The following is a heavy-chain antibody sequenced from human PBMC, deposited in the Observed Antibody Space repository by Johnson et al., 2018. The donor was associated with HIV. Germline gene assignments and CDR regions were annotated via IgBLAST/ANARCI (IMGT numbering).Heavy chain of an antibody. CDR1: GFTVSSNY. Sequence: VQLVESGGGLVQPGGSLRLSCAASGFTVSSNYMSWVRQAPGKGLEWVSVISGSGGSTYYADSVRGRFTISRDNSKNTLYLQMRSLRVEDTAIYYCARDGESQQLPLGDAFDVWGQGTMVTVSS. V-gene: IGHV3-66*01. CDR3: ARDGESQQLPLGDAFDV. J-gene: IGHJ3*01. CDR2: ISGSGGST. D-gene: IGHD6-13*01.